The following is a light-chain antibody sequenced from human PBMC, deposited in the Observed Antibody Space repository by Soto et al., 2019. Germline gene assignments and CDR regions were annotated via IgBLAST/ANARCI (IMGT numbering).Light chain of an antibody. CDR2: RAS. CDR1: QNIYSN. Sequence: IVMTQSPATLSVSPGERATLSCRASQNIYSNIAWYQQRPGQAPRLLIYRASTRATGVPARFSGSGSGTEFTLTISSLQSEDFTVYYCQQYNNWLRTFGQGTKVDIK. V-gene: IGKV3-15*01. J-gene: IGKJ1*01. CDR3: QQYNNWLRT.